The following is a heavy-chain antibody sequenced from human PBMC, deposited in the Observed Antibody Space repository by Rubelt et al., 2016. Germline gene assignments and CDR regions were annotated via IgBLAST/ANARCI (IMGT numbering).Heavy chain of an antibody. Sequence: EVQLVESGGGLVQPGGSLRLSCAASGFTFSSYAMSWVRQAPGTGLEWVSVITSSGVSTYYADSVKCRFTISRGKYKNTLDLQMNSRRAEETGGYYCAKGDSSGWHEGGVFDYWGQGTPVTGSS. CDR3: AKGDSSGWHEGGVFDY. J-gene: IGHJ4*02. V-gene: IGHV3-23*04. CDR1: GFTFSSYA. CDR2: ITSSGVST. D-gene: IGHD6-19*01.